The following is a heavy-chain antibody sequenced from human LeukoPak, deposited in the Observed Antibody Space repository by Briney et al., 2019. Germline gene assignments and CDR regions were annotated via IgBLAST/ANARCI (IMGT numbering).Heavy chain of an antibody. Sequence: PSETLSLTCTVSGGSISSYYWSWIRQPPGKGLEWIGYIYYSGSTNYNPSLESRVTISVDTSKNQFSLKLSSVTAADTAVYYCARSSITMIVVDAFDIWGQGTMVTVSS. CDR1: GGSISSYY. CDR3: ARSSITMIVVDAFDI. D-gene: IGHD3-22*01. J-gene: IGHJ3*02. CDR2: IYYSGST. V-gene: IGHV4-59*08.